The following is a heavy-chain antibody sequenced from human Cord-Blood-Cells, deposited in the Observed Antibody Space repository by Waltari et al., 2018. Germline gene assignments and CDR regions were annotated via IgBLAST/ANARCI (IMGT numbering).Heavy chain of an antibody. CDR3: ARNHPDDWGDASEI. CDR2: TYYTSKWYN. CDR1: GDSVSRHSAA. V-gene: IGHV6-1*01. J-gene: IGHJ3*02. D-gene: IGHD3-9*01. Sequence: VQLQQSGPGLVKPSQTLSLTCAISGDSVSRHSAAWNWIRQSPSRGLEWLGKTYYTSKWYNDYPVTEKTRITINPDTSKNQCPQQLISVTPEDTAVYYCARNHPDDWGDASEIWGQGTMVTVCS.